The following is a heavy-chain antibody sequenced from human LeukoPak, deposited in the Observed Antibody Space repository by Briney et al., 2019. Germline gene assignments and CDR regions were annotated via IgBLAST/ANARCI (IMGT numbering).Heavy chain of an antibody. CDR2: IYYSGST. J-gene: IGHJ5*01. CDR3: ARDRWLDF. CDR1: GGSISSSSYY. Sequence: PSETLSLTCTVSGGSISSSSYYLGWIRQPPGKGLEWIGSIYYSGSTYYNPSLKSRVTMSVDTSKNQFSLKLSSVTAADTAVYYCARDRWLDFWGQGTLVTVSS. V-gene: IGHV4-39*02.